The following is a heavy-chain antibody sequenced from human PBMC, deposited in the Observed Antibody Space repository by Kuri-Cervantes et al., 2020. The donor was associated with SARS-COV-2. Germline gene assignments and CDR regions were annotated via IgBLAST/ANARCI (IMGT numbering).Heavy chain of an antibody. V-gene: IGHV1-69*05. Sequence: SVKVSCKASGGTFSSYAISWVRQAPGQGLEWMGGVIPIFGTANYAQKLQGRVTITTDTSTSTAYMELRSLRSDDTAVYYCTTLIDYWGQGALVTVSS. CDR2: VIPIFGTA. CDR3: TTLIDY. CDR1: GGTFSSYA. J-gene: IGHJ4*02.